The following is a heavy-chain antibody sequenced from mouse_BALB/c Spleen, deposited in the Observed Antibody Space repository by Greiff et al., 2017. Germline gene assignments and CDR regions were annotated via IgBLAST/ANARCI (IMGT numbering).Heavy chain of an antibody. CDR3: AREGGDYAMDY. J-gene: IGHJ4*01. D-gene: IGHD1-1*02. CDR2: ISSGGSYT. V-gene: IGHV5-9-4*01. Sequence: EVKLMESGGGLVKPGGSLKLSCAASGFTFSSYAMSWVRQSPEQRLEWVAEISSGGSYTYYPDTVTGRFTISRDNAKNTLYLEMSSLRSEDTAMYYCAREGGDYAMDYWGQGTSVTVSS. CDR1: GFTFSSYA.